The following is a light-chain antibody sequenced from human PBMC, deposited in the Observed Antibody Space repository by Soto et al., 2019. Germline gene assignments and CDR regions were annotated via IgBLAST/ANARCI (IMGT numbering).Light chain of an antibody. J-gene: IGLJ1*01. CDR2: EGS. CDR3: CSYAGSSTPYV. Sequence: TQPAWVSGSPGQSITISCTGTSSDVGSYNLVSWYQQHPGKAPKLMIYEGSKRPSGVSNRFSGSKYGNTASLTISGLQAEDEADYYCCSYAGSSTPYVFGTGTKVTVL. CDR1: SSDVGSYNL. V-gene: IGLV2-23*01.